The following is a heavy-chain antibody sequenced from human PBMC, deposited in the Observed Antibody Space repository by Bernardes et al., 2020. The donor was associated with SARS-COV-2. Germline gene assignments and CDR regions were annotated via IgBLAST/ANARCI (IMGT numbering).Heavy chain of an antibody. J-gene: IGHJ4*02. D-gene: IGHD3-9*01. V-gene: IGHV3-7*04. CDR1: GFTFSRYW. CDR3: ARGQFNPWFEFDY. Sequence: GGSLRLSCAASGFTFSRYWMNWVRQTPGRGLEWVANINRDESEKYYVDSVKGRFTISRDNAKNTLYLQMNSLRAEDAAVYYCARGQFNPWFEFDYWGQGSLVTVSS. CDR2: INRDESEK.